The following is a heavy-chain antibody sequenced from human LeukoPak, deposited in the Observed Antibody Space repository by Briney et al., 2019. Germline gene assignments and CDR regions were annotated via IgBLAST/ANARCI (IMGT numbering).Heavy chain of an antibody. V-gene: IGHV3-9*01. Sequence: GRSLRLSCAASGFTFDDYAMHWVRQAPGKSLEWVSGISWNSGSIGYADSVKGRFTISRDNAKNSLYLQMNSLRAEDTALYYCAKDMRLLWFGELEYWGQGTLVTVSS. D-gene: IGHD3-10*01. CDR2: ISWNSGSI. J-gene: IGHJ4*02. CDR1: GFTFDDYA. CDR3: AKDMRLLWFGELEY.